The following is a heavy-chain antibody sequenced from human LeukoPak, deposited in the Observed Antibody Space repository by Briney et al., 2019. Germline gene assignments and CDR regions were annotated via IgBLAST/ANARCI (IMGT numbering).Heavy chain of an antibody. Sequence: AGGSLRLSCAASGFTFSSYGMHWVRQAPGKGLEWVAVIWYDGSNKYYADSVKGRFTISRDNSKNTLYLQVDSLRADDTAVYYCARYSGSYYYPPAWDLWGQGTLVTVSS. J-gene: IGHJ4*02. CDR1: GFTFSSYG. D-gene: IGHD1-26*01. CDR3: ARYSGSYYYPPAWDL. V-gene: IGHV3-33*01. CDR2: IWYDGSNK.